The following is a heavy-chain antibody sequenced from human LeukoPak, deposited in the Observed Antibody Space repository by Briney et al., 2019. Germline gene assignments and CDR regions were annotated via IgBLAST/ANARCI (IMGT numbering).Heavy chain of an antibody. CDR3: AKDNEGNYYGSGSYWAFDI. D-gene: IGHD3-10*01. Sequence: PGGSLRLSCAASGFTFSSYGMHWVRQAPGKGLEWVAVISYDGCNKYYADSVKGRFTISRDNSKNTLYLQMNSLRAEDTAVYYCAKDNEGNYYGSGSYWAFDIWGQGTMVTVSS. J-gene: IGHJ3*02. CDR1: GFTFSSYG. V-gene: IGHV3-30*18. CDR2: ISYDGCNK.